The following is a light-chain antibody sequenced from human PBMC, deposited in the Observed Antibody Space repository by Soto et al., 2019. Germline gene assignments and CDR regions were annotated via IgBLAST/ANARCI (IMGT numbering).Light chain of an antibody. Sequence: QSALTQPASVSGSPGQSITISCTGTSSDVGGYNYVSWYQQHPGKAPKLMIYEVSNRPSGVSNRFSGSKSGNTASLTISGLPAEDAADYYCSSYTSSNTWVFGGGTKLTVL. CDR1: SSDVGGYNY. V-gene: IGLV2-14*01. CDR2: EVS. CDR3: SSYTSSNTWV. J-gene: IGLJ3*02.